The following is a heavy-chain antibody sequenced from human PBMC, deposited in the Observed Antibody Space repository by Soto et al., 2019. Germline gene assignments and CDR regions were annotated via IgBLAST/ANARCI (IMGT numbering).Heavy chain of an antibody. Sequence: QVQLQESGPGLVKPSGTLSLTCAVSSVSISSNKWWSWVRRPPGKGLEWIGEISHSGSTNYNPSLKSRVTISVDKSRNQFSLNLNSLTAADTAVYYCASLSVIPAATYDYWGQGSLVTVSS. V-gene: IGHV4-4*02. J-gene: IGHJ4*02. CDR1: SVSISSNKW. CDR3: ASLSVIPAATYDY. CDR2: ISHSGST. D-gene: IGHD2-2*01.